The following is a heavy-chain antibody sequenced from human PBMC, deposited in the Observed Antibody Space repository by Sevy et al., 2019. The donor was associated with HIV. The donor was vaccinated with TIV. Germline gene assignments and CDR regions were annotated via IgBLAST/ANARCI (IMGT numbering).Heavy chain of an antibody. CDR2: ISSVSTII. CDR3: VKGARYTFPNDAFDI. V-gene: IGHV3-21*04. CDR1: GFSFNSFD. D-gene: IGHD2-2*02. Sequence: GGSLRLSCTASGFSFNSFDMNWVRQAPGKGLEWVASISSVSTIIYYGDSVMGRFSISRDNSKNTLFLQINSLRAEDTALYYCVKGARYTFPNDAFDIWGQGTMVTVSS. J-gene: IGHJ3*02.